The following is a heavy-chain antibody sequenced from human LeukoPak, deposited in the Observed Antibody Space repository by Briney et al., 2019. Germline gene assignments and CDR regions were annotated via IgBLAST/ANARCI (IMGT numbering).Heavy chain of an antibody. D-gene: IGHD3-3*01. Sequence: ASVKASCKASGYTFTGYYMHWVRQAPGQGLEWMGWINPNSGGTNYAQKFQGRVTMTRDTSISTAYMELSRLRSDDSAVYYCAPKGDYDFWSGYSAFDYWGQGTLVTVSS. V-gene: IGHV1-2*02. CDR2: INPNSGGT. J-gene: IGHJ4*02. CDR3: APKGDYDFWSGYSAFDY. CDR1: GYTFTGYY.